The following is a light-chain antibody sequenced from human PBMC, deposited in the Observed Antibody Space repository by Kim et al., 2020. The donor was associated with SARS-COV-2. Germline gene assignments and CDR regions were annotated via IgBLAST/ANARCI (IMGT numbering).Light chain of an antibody. CDR1: NVETKR. V-gene: IGLV3-21*04. Sequence: PGKAAKFTFGGNNVETKRVRWYQQKPGQAPVLVIYYDSDRPSGIPERFASSNSGNTATLTIGRVEAGDEADYYCQVWDSSSDHPVFGGGTQLTVL. J-gene: IGLJ3*02. CDR2: YDS. CDR3: QVWDSSSDHPV.